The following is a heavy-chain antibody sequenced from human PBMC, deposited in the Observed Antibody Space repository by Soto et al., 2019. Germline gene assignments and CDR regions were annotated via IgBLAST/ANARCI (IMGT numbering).Heavy chain of an antibody. D-gene: IGHD6-13*01. Sequence: EVQLVEPGGGLVHPGGSLGLSCAASGFTFSDYWMNWVRQTPGKRLEWVASIKYDGREKNYVDSVKGRFTISRDNAKNSVYLQMASLRAEDTAVYYCARDGVAPGLYFDHWGQGTPVTVSS. CDR2: IKYDGREK. J-gene: IGHJ4*02. CDR3: ARDGVAPGLYFDH. V-gene: IGHV3-7*05. CDR1: GFTFSDYW.